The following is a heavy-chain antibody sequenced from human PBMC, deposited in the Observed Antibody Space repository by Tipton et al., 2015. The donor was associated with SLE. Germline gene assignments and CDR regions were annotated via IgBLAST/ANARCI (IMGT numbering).Heavy chain of an antibody. CDR3: ARVGVDDYTPFDY. CDR2: IYYIGST. Sequence: TLSLTCTVSGGSISSSSYYWGWIRQPPGKGLEWIGYIYYIGSTNYNPPLKSRVTMSVDSSKNQFSLKLSSVTAADTAVYYCARVGVDDYTPFDYWGQGTLVTVSS. D-gene: IGHD5-24*01. V-gene: IGHV4-61*05. J-gene: IGHJ4*02. CDR1: GGSISSSSYY.